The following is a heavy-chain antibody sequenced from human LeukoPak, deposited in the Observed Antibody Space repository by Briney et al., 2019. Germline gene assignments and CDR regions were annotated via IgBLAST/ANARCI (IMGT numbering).Heavy chain of an antibody. V-gene: IGHV1-2*02. CDR3: ARGIRIVVVPAAIRFDY. CDR1: GYTFTGYY. Sequence: ASVKVSCKASGYTFTGYYMHWVRQAPGQGLEWMGWINPNSGGTNYAQKFRGRVTMTRGTSISTAYMELSRLRSDDTAVYYCARGIRIVVVPAAIRFDYWGQGTLVTVSS. J-gene: IGHJ4*02. CDR2: INPNSGGT. D-gene: IGHD2-2*02.